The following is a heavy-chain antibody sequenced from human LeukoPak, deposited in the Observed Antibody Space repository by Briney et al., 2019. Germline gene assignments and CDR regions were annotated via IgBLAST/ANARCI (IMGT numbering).Heavy chain of an antibody. CDR3: ARGSYCSSTNCYRGMDV. D-gene: IGHD2-2*02. V-gene: IGHV4-59*12. CDR1: DGSISSYY. CDR2: FCYGGST. Sequence: SETLSLTCTVSDGSISSYYWSWIRQPPGKGLEWIGYFCYGGSTNYNPSLKSRVTISVDTSKNQFSLKLSSVTAADTAVYYCARGSYCSSTNCYRGMDVWGQGTTVTVSS. J-gene: IGHJ6*02.